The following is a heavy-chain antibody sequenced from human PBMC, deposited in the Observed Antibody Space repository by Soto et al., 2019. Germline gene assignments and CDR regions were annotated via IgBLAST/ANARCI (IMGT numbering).Heavy chain of an antibody. CDR3: RVWDGDASFYYYYGMDV. CDR2: IYYSGST. V-gene: IGHV4-39*01. Sequence: QLQLQESGPGLVKPSETLSLTCTVSGGSISSSSYYWGWIRQPPGKGLEWIGSIYYSGSTYYHPSLTSRVTISVDTSKNQFSLKLSSVTAADTAVYYCRVWDGDASFYYYYGMDVWGQGTTVTVSS. CDR1: GGSISSSSYY. J-gene: IGHJ6*02. D-gene: IGHD4-17*01.